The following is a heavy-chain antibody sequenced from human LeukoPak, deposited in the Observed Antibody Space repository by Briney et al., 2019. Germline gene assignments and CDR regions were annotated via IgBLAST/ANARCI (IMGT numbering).Heavy chain of an antibody. V-gene: IGHV3-30-3*01. CDR3: ARDTERWITIWDY. J-gene: IGHJ4*02. CDR2: ISYDGSDK. D-gene: IGHD3-3*01. Sequence: SGGSLRLSCAASGFTITNYAMIWVRQAPGKGLEWVAVISYDGSDKYYADSVKGRFTISRDNSKNTLYLQMNSLRAEDTAVYYCARDTERWITIWDYWGQGTLVTVSS. CDR1: GFTITNYA.